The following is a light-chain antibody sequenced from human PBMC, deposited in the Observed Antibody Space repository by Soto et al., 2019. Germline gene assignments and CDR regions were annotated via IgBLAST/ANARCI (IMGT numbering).Light chain of an antibody. J-gene: IGKJ1*01. CDR1: QSVSSN. CDR2: GAS. Sequence: EIVMTQSPATLSVSPGERATLSCRASQSVSSNLAWYQQKPGQAPRLLIYGASTRATGIPARFSGSGSGTDFTLTISNLQPEDLATYFCQQSFDFPWTFGQGTKVDIK. CDR3: QQSFDFPWT. V-gene: IGKV3-15*01.